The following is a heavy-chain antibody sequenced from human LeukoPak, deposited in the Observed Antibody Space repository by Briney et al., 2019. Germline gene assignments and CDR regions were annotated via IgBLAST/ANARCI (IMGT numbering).Heavy chain of an antibody. CDR1: GYSFTSYW. CDR2: IYPGDSDT. CDR3: ARLIPYYYDSSGTTFDY. V-gene: IGHV5-51*01. D-gene: IGHD3-22*01. J-gene: IGHJ4*02. Sequence: GESLQISCKGSGYSFTSYWIGWVRQMPGKGLEWMGIIYPGDSDTRYSPSFQGQVTISADKSISTAYLQWSSLKASDTAMYYCARLIPYYYDSSGTTFDYWGQGTLVTVSS.